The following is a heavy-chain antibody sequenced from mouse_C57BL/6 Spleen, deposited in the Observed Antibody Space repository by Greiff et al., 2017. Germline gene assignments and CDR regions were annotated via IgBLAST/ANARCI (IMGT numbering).Heavy chain of an antibody. J-gene: IGHJ3*01. D-gene: IGHD2-2*01. CDR1: GYTFTSYW. CDR2: IHPTNGST. V-gene: IGHV1-64*01. Sequence: QVQLQQPGAELVKPGASVKLSCKASGYTFTSYWMHWVKQRPGQGLEWIGMIHPTNGSTNYNQKFKSKATLTVDKSSSTAYMQLSSLTSEDSAVYYCARRSMVTPACFAYWGQGTLVTVSA. CDR3: ARRSMVTPACFAY.